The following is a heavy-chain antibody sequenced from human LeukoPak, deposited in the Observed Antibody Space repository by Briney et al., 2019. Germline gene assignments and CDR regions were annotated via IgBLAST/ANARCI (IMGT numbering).Heavy chain of an antibody. CDR3: ARDGILTGTFDY. CDR1: GFTFSSYE. J-gene: IGHJ4*02. Sequence: PGGSLRLSCAASGFTFSSYEMNWVRQPPGKGLEWIGEIHESGITNYMPPLKSRVNISIDTSKNHFSLEMTSVTAADTAVYFCARDGILTGTFDYWGQGILVTVSS. CDR2: IHESGIT. V-gene: IGHV4-34*01. D-gene: IGHD3-9*01.